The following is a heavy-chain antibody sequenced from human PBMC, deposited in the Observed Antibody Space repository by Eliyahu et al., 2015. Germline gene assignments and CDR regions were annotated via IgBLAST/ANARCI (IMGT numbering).Heavy chain of an antibody. CDR1: GFXFGXAW. D-gene: IGHD3-3*01. V-gene: IGHV3-15*01. CDR2: IRSRGDGETG. CDR3: STDWGRGVWSGYLAHDL. J-gene: IGHJ6*02. Sequence: VQLVESGGGVVKSGGSLRLSCAASGFXFGXAWVAWVRQAPGRGLGGGGRIRSRGDGETGEYAAFVKGRFIISRDDSENMLYLQMNNLEIDDTGVYYCSTDWGRGVWSGYLAHDLWGHGTTVTVAS.